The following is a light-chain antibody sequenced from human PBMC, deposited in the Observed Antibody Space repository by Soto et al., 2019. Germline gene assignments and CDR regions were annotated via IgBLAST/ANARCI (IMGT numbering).Light chain of an antibody. CDR3: SSYTSSSTWV. CDR2: DVD. CDR1: SS. Sequence: QSVLTQPASVSGSPGQSITISCTGTSSVSWYQHHPGKAPKLMIYDVDNRPSGVSNRFSGSKSGNTASLTISGLQAEDEADYYCSSYTSSSTWVFGGGTKLTVL. V-gene: IGLV2-14*03. J-gene: IGLJ3*02.